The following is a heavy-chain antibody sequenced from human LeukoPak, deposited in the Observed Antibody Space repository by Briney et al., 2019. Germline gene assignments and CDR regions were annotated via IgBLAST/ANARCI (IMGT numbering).Heavy chain of an antibody. CDR1: GFTFSSNW. J-gene: IGHJ4*02. CDR2: INEDGSTT. V-gene: IGHV3-74*01. CDR3: VRDLGGGSGH. D-gene: IGHD1-26*01. Sequence: GGSLRLSCAASGFTFSSNWMHWVRQAPGKGLVWVSRINEDGSTTNYADSVKGRSTIFRDNAKNTLYLQMNSLRAEDTAVYYCVRDLGGGSGHWGQGTLVTVSS.